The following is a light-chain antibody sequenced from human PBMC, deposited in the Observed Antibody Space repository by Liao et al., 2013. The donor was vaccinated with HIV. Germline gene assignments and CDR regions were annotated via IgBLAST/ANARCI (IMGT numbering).Light chain of an antibody. CDR2: YET. J-gene: IGLJ2*01. CDR3: QSWDSATVL. Sequence: SSVLTQPPSVSVAPGKTARITCGGNNIGVQSVHWYQQKPGQAPVLVICYETDRPAGIPERFSGSHSGSTATLTISGAQAMDEAHYYCQSWDSATVLFGGGTKLTVL. V-gene: IGLV3-21*01. CDR1: NIGVQS.